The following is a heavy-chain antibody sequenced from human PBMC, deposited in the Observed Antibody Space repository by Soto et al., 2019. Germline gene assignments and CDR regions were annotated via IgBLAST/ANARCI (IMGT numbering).Heavy chain of an antibody. CDR1: GGTFGSYA. CDR2: IIPIFGTA. CDR3: ERDWEYDFWSGRKSKTSWFGP. V-gene: IGHV1-69*13. Sequence: SVKVSCKASGGTFGSYAISWVRQAPGQGLEWMGGIIPIFGTANDAQKLQGRVTSTADESRSTAYMELSSLRSEDTAVDYCERDWEYDFWSGRKSKTSWFGPWG. J-gene: IGHJ5*02. D-gene: IGHD3-3*01.